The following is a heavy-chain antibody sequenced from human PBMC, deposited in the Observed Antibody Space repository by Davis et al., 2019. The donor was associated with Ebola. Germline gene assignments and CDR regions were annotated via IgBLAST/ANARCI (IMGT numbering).Heavy chain of an antibody. J-gene: IGHJ6*02. V-gene: IGHV1-3*01. CDR1: GYTFTSYA. D-gene: IGHD6-6*01. Sequence: ASVKVSCKASGYTFTSYAMHWVRQAPGQRLEWMGWINAGNGNTKYSQKFQGRVTITTDTSASTVYLDLTSLRSDDTAVFYCARDRAAPQVYYYYGMDVWGQGTTVTVSS. CDR2: INAGNGNT. CDR3: ARDRAAPQVYYYYGMDV.